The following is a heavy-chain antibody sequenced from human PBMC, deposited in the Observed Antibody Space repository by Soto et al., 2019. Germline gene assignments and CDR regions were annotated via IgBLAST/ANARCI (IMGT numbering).Heavy chain of an antibody. CDR2: VSGYNGDT. D-gene: IGHD2-8*01. CDR3: AKNGQPPYYYYGMDV. J-gene: IGHJ6*02. V-gene: IGHV1-18*01. CDR1: GYTFSRYG. Sequence: QGPLVQSGPEVKKPGASVKVSCKASGYTFSRYGISWVRQAPGQGLEWMGWVSGYNGDTKYAQKVQGRVTMTIDTSTYTAYMELRSLTSDDTAIYCCAKNGQPPYYYYGMDVWGQGTTVTVSS.